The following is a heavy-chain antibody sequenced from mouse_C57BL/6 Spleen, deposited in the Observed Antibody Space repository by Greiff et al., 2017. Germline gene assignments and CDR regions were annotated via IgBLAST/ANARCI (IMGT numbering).Heavy chain of an antibody. CDR2: IDPEDGET. J-gene: IGHJ4*01. Sequence: VQLQQSGAELVKPGASVKLSCTASGFNIKDYYMHWVKQRTEQGLEWIGRIDPEDGETKHAPKFQGKATITADTSSNTAYLQLSSLTSEDTAVYYCARSYYDYDEEGSYAMDYWGQGTSVTVSS. V-gene: IGHV14-2*01. CDR3: ARSYYDYDEEGSYAMDY. CDR1: GFNIKDYY. D-gene: IGHD2-4*01.